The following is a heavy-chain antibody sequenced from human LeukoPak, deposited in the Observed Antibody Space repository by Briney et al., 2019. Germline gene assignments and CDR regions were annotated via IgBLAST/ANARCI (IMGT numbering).Heavy chain of an antibody. D-gene: IGHD5-18*01. Sequence: GGSLRLSCVVSGFPFSSYAMSWVRQAPGKGLEWVSGFSGSGDDTYYAASVKGRFIVSRDTSKNTLYLQMNSLRAEDTAVYSCAKDPLNTLMVSPTFDYWGQGTLVTVSS. CDR1: GFPFSSYA. CDR2: FSGSGDDT. J-gene: IGHJ4*02. V-gene: IGHV3-23*01. CDR3: AKDPLNTLMVSPTFDY.